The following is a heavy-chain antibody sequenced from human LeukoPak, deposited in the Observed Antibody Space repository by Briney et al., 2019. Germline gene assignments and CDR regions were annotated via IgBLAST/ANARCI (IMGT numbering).Heavy chain of an antibody. V-gene: IGHV1-8*01. CDR1: GYTFTSYD. D-gene: IGHD2-21*01. CDR2: MNPNSGNT. Sequence: ASVKVSCKASGYTFTSYDINWVQQATGQGLEWMGWMNPNSGNTNYAQKFQGRVTVTTDTSTSTAYMELRSLRSDDTAVYYCARSSSVTIPGYYFDYWGQGTLVTVSS. CDR3: ARSSSVTIPGYYFDY. J-gene: IGHJ4*02.